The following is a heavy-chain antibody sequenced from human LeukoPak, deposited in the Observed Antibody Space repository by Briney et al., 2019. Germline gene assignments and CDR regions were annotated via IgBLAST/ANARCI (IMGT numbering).Heavy chain of an antibody. V-gene: IGHV3-23*01. CDR3: AKGNTMIVVVSDY. J-gene: IGHJ4*02. CDR1: GFTFSSHA. Sequence: GGSLRLSCAASGFTFSSHAMSWVRQAPGKGLEWVSAISGSGGSTYYADSVKGRFTISRDNSKNTLYLQMNSLRAEDTAVYYCAKGNTMIVVVSDYWGQGTLVTVSS. CDR2: ISGSGGST. D-gene: IGHD3-22*01.